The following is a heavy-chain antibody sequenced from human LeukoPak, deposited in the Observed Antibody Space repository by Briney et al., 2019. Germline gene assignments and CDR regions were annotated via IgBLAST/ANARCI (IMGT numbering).Heavy chain of an antibody. V-gene: IGHV4-39*01. CDR2: IYYSGST. J-gene: IGHJ3*02. CDR1: GGSISSSSYY. CDR3: ARLPPTDFRSPYAFDI. Sequence: SETLSLTCTVSGGSISSSSYYWGWIRQPPGKGLEWIGSIYYSGSTYYNPSLKSRVTISVDTSKNQFSLKLSSVTAADTAVYYCARLPPTDFRSPYAFDIWGQGTMVTVSS. D-gene: IGHD4-17*01.